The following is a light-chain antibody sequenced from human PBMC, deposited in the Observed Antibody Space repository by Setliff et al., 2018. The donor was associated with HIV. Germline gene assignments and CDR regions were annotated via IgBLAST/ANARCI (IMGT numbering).Light chain of an antibody. Sequence: VLTQPASVSGSPGQSITISCTGTSTDVGTYNLVPWYQQHPGKAPKVMIYEVSKRPSGISNRFSGSKSGNTASLTISGLQPEDESDYYCCSYASGSTSLLVFGTGTKV. CDR1: STDVGTYNL. CDR2: EVS. J-gene: IGLJ1*01. CDR3: CSYASGSTSLLV. V-gene: IGLV2-23*02.